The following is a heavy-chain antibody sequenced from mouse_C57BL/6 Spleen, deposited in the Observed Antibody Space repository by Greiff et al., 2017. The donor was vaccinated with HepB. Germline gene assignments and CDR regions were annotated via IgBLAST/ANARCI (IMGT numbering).Heavy chain of an antibody. D-gene: IGHD2-1*01. CDR2: IDPSDSYT. CDR1: GYTFTSYW. V-gene: IGHV1-69*01. Sequence: QVQLQQPGAELVMPGASVKLSCKASGYTFTSYWMHWVKQRPGQGLEWIGEIDPSDSYTNYNQKFKGKSTLTVDKSSSTAYMQLSSLTSEDSAVYYCASSGGNPFAYWGQGTLVTVSA. J-gene: IGHJ3*01. CDR3: ASSGGNPFAY.